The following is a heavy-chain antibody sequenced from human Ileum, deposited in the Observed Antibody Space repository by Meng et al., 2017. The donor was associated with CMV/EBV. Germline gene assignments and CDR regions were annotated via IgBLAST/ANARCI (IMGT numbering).Heavy chain of an antibody. CDR2: INHSGST. CDR1: GGSFRGDY. J-gene: IGHJ4*02. D-gene: IGHD2-15*01. V-gene: IGHV4-34*01. Sequence: QVQCMDWGSGLCKPSETLSTACAVCGGSFRGDYWSWIRQPPGKGLEWIGEINHSGSTNYNPSLKSRVTISVDTSKNQFFLKLSSVTAADTAVYYCARGVAGGPFDYWGQGTLVTVSS. CDR3: ARGVAGGPFDY.